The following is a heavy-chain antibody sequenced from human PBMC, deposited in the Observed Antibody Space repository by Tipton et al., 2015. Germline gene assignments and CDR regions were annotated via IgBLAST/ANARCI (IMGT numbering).Heavy chain of an antibody. CDR3: ARSRGFDY. Sequence: SLRLSCAASGFTFSSWWMHWVRQAPGKGLVWVSRIASDGSTTDYADSVKGRFTISRDNAKKSLYLQMNSLRDEDTAVYYCARSRGFDYWGQGTMVTVSS. CDR2: IASDGSTT. CDR1: GFTFSSWW. J-gene: IGHJ4*03. D-gene: IGHD3-10*01. V-gene: IGHV3-74*01.